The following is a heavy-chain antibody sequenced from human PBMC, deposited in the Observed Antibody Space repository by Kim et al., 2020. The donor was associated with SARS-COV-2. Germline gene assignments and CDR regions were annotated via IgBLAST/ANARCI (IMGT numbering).Heavy chain of an antibody. CDR2: INAGNGNT. CDR3: VRGPRAYCGGDCYSWDFDY. CDR1: GYTFISYV. D-gene: IGHD2-21*02. Sequence: ASVKVSCKASGYTFISYVMHWVRQAPGQRLEGMGWINAGNGNTKFSQKFQGRVTITRDTSASIAYMELSSLRSEDTAGHYCVRGPRAYCGGDCYSWDFDY. V-gene: IGHV1-3*01. J-gene: IGHJ4*01.